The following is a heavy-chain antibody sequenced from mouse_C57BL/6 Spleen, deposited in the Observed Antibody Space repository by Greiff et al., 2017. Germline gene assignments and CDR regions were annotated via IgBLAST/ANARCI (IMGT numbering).Heavy chain of an antibody. CDR1: GYTFTDYY. CDR2: IYPGSGNN. J-gene: IGHJ4*01. Sequence: VQLVESGAELVRPGASVKLSCKASGYTFTDYYINWVKQRPGQGLEWIARIYPGSGNNYYNEKFKGKATLTAEKSSSTAYMQLSSLTSEDSAVYFCARGEPSSYYAMDYWGQGTSVTVSS. V-gene: IGHV1-76*01. D-gene: IGHD1-3*01. CDR3: ARGEPSSYYAMDY.